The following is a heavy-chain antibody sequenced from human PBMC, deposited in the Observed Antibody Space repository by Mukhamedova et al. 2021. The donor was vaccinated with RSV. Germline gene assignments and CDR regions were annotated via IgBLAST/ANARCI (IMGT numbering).Heavy chain of an antibody. V-gene: IGHV1-46*01. J-gene: IGHJ4*02. CDR3: ARGSRVTIFGVVTLLDY. Sequence: NPAGDSATYAQGFQGRVTMTSDTSTSTAYMHLSGLRSEDTAVYYCARGSRVTIFGVVTLLDYWGQGTLVTVSS. CDR2: NPAGDSA. D-gene: IGHD3-3*01.